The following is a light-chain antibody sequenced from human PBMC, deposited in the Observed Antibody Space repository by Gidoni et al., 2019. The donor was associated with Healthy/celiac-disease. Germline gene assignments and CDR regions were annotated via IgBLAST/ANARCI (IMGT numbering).Light chain of an antibody. J-gene: IGLJ2*01. CDR3: QSYDSSLSGVV. V-gene: IGLV1-40*01. CDR1: SSNIGAGYD. Sequence: QSVLTQPPSGSGAPGPRVTIACTGSSSNIGAGYDVHWYQQLPGTAPKLPTYGNSNRPSGVPDRFSGSKSGTSASLAITGLQAEDEADYYCQSYDSSLSGVVFGGGTKLTVL. CDR2: GNS.